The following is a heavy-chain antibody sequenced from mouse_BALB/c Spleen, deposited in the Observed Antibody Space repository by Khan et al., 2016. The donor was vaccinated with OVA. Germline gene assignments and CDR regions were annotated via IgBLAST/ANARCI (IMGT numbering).Heavy chain of an antibody. Sequence: VQLQESGAELMKPGASVKISCKATGYTFSSYWIEWVKQRPGHGLEWIGEILPGSGSTNYNEKFKGKATFTADTSSNTAYMQLSSLTSEDSAVFYCARYFYYGNDGAMDYWGQGTSGTVSS. CDR2: ILPGSGST. CDR1: GYTFSSYW. J-gene: IGHJ4*01. CDR3: ARYFYYGNDGAMDY. D-gene: IGHD2-2*01. V-gene: IGHV1-9*01.